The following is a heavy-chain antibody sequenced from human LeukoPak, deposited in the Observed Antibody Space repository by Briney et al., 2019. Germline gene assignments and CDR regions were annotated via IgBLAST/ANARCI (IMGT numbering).Heavy chain of an antibody. J-gene: IGHJ3*01. CDR2: ISYSSGSI. V-gene: IGHV3-9*01. CDR1: GFTFDEYA. CDR3: AKDRGGSSELGDAFDV. Sequence: PGRSLRLSCAASGFTFDEYAMHWVRQAPGKGLEWVSGISYSSGSIGYVDSVKGRFTISGDNAKNSLYLQMNSLRVEDTALYYCAKDRGGSSELGDAFDVWGQGTMVRVSS. D-gene: IGHD1-26*01.